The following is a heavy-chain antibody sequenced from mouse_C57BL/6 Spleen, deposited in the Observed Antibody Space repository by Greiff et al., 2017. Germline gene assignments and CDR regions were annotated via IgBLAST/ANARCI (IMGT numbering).Heavy chain of an antibody. V-gene: IGHV2-6*01. J-gene: IGHJ3*01. Sequence: VQLQQSGPGLVAPSQSLSITCTVSGFSLTSYGVDWVRQSPGKGLEWLGVIWGVGSTNYNSALKYRLSISKDNAKSQVFVQMNSLQTDDTAMYYCASPSIYDGYYPFADWGKGTLVTGSA. CDR3: ASPSIYDGYYPFAD. CDR2: IWGVGST. D-gene: IGHD2-3*01. CDR1: GFSLTSYG.